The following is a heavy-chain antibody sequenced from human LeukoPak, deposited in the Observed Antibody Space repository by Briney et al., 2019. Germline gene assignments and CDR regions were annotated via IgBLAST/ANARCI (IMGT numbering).Heavy chain of an antibody. V-gene: IGHV1-18*01. J-gene: IGHJ4*02. CDR1: GYTFTSYG. CDR3: ARPSYCSSTSCSYYFDY. D-gene: IGHD2-2*01. Sequence: GASVKVSCKASGYTFTSYGNSWVRQAPGQGSGWMGLISVYNGNTNYAQKLQGRVTMTTEASTRTAYMELRSLRSDDTAVYYCARPSYCSSTSCSYYFDYWGQGTLVTVSS. CDR2: ISVYNGNT.